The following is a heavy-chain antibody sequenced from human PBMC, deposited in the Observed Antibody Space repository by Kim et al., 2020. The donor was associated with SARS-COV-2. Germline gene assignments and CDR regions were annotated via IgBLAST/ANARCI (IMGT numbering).Heavy chain of an antibody. CDR3: ARVPAGHYYYYMDV. Sequence: YHPSLKSRVTISVAASKNQVSLKLSSVTGADTAVYYCARVPAGHYYYYMDVWGKGTTVIVSS. V-gene: IGHV4-59*01. J-gene: IGHJ6*03.